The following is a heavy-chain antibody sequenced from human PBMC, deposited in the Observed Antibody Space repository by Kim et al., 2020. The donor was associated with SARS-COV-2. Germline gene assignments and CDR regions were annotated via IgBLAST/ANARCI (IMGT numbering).Heavy chain of an antibody. Sequence: VKGRFTISRDNSKNTLYLQMGSLRAEDMAVYYCARDLGYCSGGSCYSLDYWGQGTLVTVSS. D-gene: IGHD2-15*01. J-gene: IGHJ4*02. CDR3: ARDLGYCSGGSCYSLDY. V-gene: IGHV3-64*01.